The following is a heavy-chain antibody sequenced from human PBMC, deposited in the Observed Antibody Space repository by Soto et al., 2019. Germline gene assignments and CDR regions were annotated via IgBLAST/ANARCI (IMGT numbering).Heavy chain of an antibody. CDR3: ASDMSTT. V-gene: IGHV1-8*01. D-gene: IGHD2-2*01. Sequence: QVQLVQSGAEVKKXGASVKVSCKASGYTFTSHDINWMRQATGQGLEWMGWMNPHSGHTNYAQKFQGRVTMTRDTSISTAYMELTSLRSEDTAVYYCASDMSTTWGQGTLVTVSS. J-gene: IGHJ5*02. CDR1: GYTFTSHD. CDR2: MNPHSGHT.